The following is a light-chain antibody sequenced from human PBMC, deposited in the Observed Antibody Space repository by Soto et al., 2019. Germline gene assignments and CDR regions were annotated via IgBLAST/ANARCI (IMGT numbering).Light chain of an antibody. CDR3: ATCDASVSGWV. CDR2: DSN. V-gene: IGLV1-44*01. J-gene: IGLJ3*02. CDR1: SSNIGGNP. Sequence: QSVLTQSPSASGTPGQRVTIPCSGGSSNIGGNPVDWYQQFPGTAPKLLIFDSNQRPLGVTDRFSGSKSGTSASLDISVLQAEDEADYYFATCDASVSGWVFGGGTKLTVL.